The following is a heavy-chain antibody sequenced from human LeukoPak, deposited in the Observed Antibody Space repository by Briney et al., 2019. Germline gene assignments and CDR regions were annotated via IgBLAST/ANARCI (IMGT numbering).Heavy chain of an antibody. Sequence: GGSLRLSCAASGFTFTSYSMSWVRQAPGKGLGWVAVISYDGSNKYYADSVKGRFTISRDNAKNSLYLQMNSLRADDTAVYYCANEIRPNDYWGQGTLVTVS. CDR1: GFTFTSYS. CDR2: ISYDGSNK. V-gene: IGHV3-30*18. CDR3: ANEIRPNDY. J-gene: IGHJ4*02.